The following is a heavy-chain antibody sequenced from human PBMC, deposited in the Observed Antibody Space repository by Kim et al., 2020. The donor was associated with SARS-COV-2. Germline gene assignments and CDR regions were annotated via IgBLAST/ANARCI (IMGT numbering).Heavy chain of an antibody. D-gene: IGHD5-12*01. CDR3: ARVRVATLNNWFDP. J-gene: IGHJ5*02. V-gene: IGHV4-59*01. Sequence: NPPPKGRVTISVDTSKNQFSLKLSSVTAADTAVYYCARVRVATLNNWFDPWGQGTLVTVSS.